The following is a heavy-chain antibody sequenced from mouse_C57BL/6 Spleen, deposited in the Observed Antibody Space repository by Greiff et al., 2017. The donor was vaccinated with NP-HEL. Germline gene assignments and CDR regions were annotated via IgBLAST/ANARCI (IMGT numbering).Heavy chain of an antibody. CDR3: ASELGYDFYY. CDR2: IHPNSGST. D-gene: IGHD2-14*01. Sequence: QVQLQQPGAELVKPGASVKLSCKASGYTFTSYWMHWVKQRPGQGLEWIGMIHPNSGSTNYNENFTGKATLTVDKSSSTADSHLSSLTSEDSAVYYCASELGYDFYYWGKGTTLT. CDR1: GYTFTSYW. J-gene: IGHJ2*01. V-gene: IGHV1-64*01.